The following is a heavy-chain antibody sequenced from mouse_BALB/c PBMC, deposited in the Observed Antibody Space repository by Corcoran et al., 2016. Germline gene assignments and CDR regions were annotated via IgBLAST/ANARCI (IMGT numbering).Heavy chain of an antibody. V-gene: IGHV1-12*01. Sequence: QVQLQQPGAELVKPGASVKMSCKASGYTFTSYNMHWVKQTPGQGLEWIGAIYPGNGDTSYNQKFKGKATLTADKSSSRAYMQLSSLTSEDSAVYYCARTYGYLYWYFDVWGAGTTVTVSS. J-gene: IGHJ1*01. CDR2: IYPGNGDT. CDR1: GYTFTSYN. D-gene: IGHD1-2*01. CDR3: ARTYGYLYWYFDV.